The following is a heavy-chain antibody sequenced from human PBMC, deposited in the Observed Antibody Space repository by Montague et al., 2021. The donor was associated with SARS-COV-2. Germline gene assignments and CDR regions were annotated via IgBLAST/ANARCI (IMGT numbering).Heavy chain of an antibody. CDR1: GFSLSTSGMC. D-gene: IGHD3-9*01. V-gene: IGHV2-70*11. CDR3: ARRTYDILTGYDYGMDV. J-gene: IGHJ6*02. CDR2: IDWVDDK. Sequence: PALVKPTQTLTLTCTFSGFSLSTSGMCVSWIRQPPGKALEWLARIDWVDDKYYSTSLKTRLTISKDTSKNQVVLTMTNMDPVDTATYYCARRTYDILTGYDYGMDVWGQGTTVTVSS.